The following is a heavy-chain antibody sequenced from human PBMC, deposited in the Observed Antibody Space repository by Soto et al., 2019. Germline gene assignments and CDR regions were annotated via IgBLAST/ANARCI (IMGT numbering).Heavy chain of an antibody. D-gene: IGHD2-2*01. CDR3: AKDRPHSPTDIVLQAAAGPRYYVYVMDV. V-gene: IGHV4-59*12. J-gene: IGHJ6*02. Sequence: PGKGLEWIGYIYYSGSTNYNPSLKSRVTISVDRSKNQFSLKLSSVTAADTAVYYYAKDRPHSPTDIVLQAAAGPRYYVYVMDVWRHGTTVTVSS. CDR2: IYYSGST.